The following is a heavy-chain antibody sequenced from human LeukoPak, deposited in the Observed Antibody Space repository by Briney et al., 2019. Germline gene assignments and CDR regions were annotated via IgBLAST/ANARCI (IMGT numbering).Heavy chain of an antibody. CDR3: ARVGDHFHWYLDL. CDR1: GFSVSLNY. J-gene: IGHJ2*01. CDR2: LYSGSDT. D-gene: IGHD3-3*02. V-gene: IGHV3-53*01. Sequence: GGSLTLSCAASGFSVSLNYMNWVRQAPGKGLEWVSFLYSGSDTYYADSVKGRFTISRDSSKNMLFLHMNSLRAEDTAVYYCARVGDHFHWYLDLWGRGTLVTVSS.